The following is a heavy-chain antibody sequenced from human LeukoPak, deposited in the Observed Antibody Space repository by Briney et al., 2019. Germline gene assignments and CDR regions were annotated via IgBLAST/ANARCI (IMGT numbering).Heavy chain of an antibody. CDR1: GFTFSTSG. J-gene: IGHJ4*02. D-gene: IGHD4-17*01. V-gene: IGHV3-33*01. Sequence: QPGGSLRLSCAASGFTFSTSGMHWVRQAPGKGLEWVAMIWSDGSSKYYADSVKGRFTVSRDNSKDTVYLQMDSLRAEDTAVYYCARDKGTTCIDNWGQGAQVTVSS. CDR3: ARDKGTTCIDN. CDR2: IWSDGSSK.